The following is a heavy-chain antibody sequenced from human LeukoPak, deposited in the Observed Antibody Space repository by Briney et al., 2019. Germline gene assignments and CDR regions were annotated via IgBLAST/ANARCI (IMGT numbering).Heavy chain of an antibody. V-gene: IGHV4-34*01. J-gene: IGHJ4*02. D-gene: IGHD2-15*01. CDR1: GGSFSDYY. Sequence: SETLSLTCAVYGGSFSDYYWSWVRQPPGKGLEWIGEINPSRSANYNPSLKRRVTISVETSKNRSSPKLSSVPAPDTAVSYFAGGEVVPSSFDYWGQGPLVTVSS. CDR2: INPSRSA. CDR3: AGGEVVPSSFDY.